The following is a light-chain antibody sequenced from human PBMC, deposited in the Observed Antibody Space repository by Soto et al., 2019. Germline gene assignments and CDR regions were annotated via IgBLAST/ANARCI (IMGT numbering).Light chain of an antibody. V-gene: IGLV2-14*01. CDR3: FSYTSSGTYV. CDR1: SSDVGNYKY. CDR2: EVS. J-gene: IGLJ1*01. Sequence: SALTQPASVSGSPGQSITISCTGTSSDVGNYKYVSWYQQHPGKAPKLMIYEVSNRPSGVSNRFPGSKSGNTASLTISGLQAEDETDYYCFSYTSSGTYVFGTGTKAPS.